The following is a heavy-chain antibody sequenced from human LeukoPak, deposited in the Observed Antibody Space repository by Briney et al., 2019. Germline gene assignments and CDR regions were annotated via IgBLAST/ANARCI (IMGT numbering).Heavy chain of an antibody. D-gene: IGHD3-3*01. J-gene: IGHJ4*02. V-gene: IGHV4-34*01. CDR2: INHSGST. Sequence: SSETLSLTCAVYGGSFSGYYWSWIRQPPGKGLEWIEEINHSGSTNYNPSLKSRVTISVDTSKNQFSLQLSSVTAADTAVYYCARSADLDVYYDFWSGYRYWGQGTLVTVSS. CDR3: ARSADLDVYYDFWSGYRY. CDR1: GGSFSGYY.